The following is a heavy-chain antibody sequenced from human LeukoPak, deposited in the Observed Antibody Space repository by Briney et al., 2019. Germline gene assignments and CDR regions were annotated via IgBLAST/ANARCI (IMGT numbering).Heavy chain of an antibody. D-gene: IGHD5-18*01. CDR1: GFTPSNCA. V-gene: IGHV3-30*02. J-gene: IGHJ4*02. Sequence: PGGSLRLSCAGSGFTPSNCAMSWVRQAPGKGLEWVAFIRYDGSNKYYADSVKGRFTISRDNSKNTLYLQMNSLRAEDTAVYYCAKSYGYVSDYWGQGTLVTVSS. CDR2: IRYDGSNK. CDR3: AKSYGYVSDY.